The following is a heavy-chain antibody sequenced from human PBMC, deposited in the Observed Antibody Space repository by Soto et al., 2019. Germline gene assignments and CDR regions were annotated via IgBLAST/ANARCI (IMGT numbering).Heavy chain of an antibody. V-gene: IGHV1-3*01. Sequence: ASVKVACKDSGYTFTGYAIHWVRQAPGQRLEWMGLITACNGTTRYAQKFQGRVTMTRDTSTSTVYMELRRLRSEDTAVYYCARGGNDPWGQGSLVTVTS. J-gene: IGHJ5*02. CDR1: GYTFTGYA. CDR3: ARGGNDP. CDR2: ITACNGTT.